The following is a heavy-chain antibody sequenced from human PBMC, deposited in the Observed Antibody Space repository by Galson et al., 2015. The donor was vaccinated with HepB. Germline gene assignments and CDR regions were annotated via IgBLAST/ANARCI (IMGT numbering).Heavy chain of an antibody. CDR3: ARDAPGLIMDV. J-gene: IGHJ6*03. CDR2: INHSGST. CDR1: GGSFSGYY. V-gene: IGHV4-34*01. D-gene: IGHD2-2*01. Sequence: SETLSLTCAVYGGSFSGYYWSWIRQPPGKGLEWIGEINHSGSTNYNPSLKSRVTISVDTSKNQFSLKLSSVTAADTAVYYCARDAPGLIMDVWGKGTTVTVSS.